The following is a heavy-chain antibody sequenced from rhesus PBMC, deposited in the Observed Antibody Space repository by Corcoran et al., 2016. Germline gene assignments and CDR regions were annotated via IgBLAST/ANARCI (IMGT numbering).Heavy chain of an antibody. CDR3: ARDRYCTGSGCDNYFDS. D-gene: IGHD2-21*01. V-gene: IGHV4S14*01. CDR1: GYSISSGYY. J-gene: IGHJ4*01. Sequence: QVQLQESGPGLVKPSETLSLTCAVSGYSISSGYYWGWIRQPPGKGLEWIGGISGSGGSNHLNPSLQVRLTLSVDTSKSQFSLNLNSVTAADTAVYYCARDRYCTGSGCDNYFDSWGQGVLVTVSS. CDR2: ISGSGGSN.